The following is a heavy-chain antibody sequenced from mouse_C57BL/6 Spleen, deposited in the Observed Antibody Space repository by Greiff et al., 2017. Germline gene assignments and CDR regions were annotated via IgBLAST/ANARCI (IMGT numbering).Heavy chain of an antibody. CDR1: GYAFSSSW. J-gene: IGHJ2*01. CDR3: ARDGYSNYYFDY. CDR2: IYPGDGDT. D-gene: IGHD2-5*01. V-gene: IGHV1-82*01. Sequence: LQESGPELVKPGASVKISCKASGYAFSSSWMNWVKQRPGKGLEWIGRIYPGDGDTNYNGKFKGKATLTADKSSSTAYMQLSSLTSEDSAVYFCARDGYSNYYFDYWGQGTTLTVSS.